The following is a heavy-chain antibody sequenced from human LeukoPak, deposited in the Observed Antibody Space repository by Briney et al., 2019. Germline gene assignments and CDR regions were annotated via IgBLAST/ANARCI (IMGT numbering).Heavy chain of an antibody. J-gene: IGHJ4*02. CDR1: GGSFSGYY. Sequence: PSETLSLTCAVYGGSFSGYYWSWIRQPPGKGLEWIGEINHSGSTNYNPSLKSRVTISVDTSKNQFSLKLSSLTAADTAVYYCARAAYCGGDCYPFDYWGQGTLVTVFS. D-gene: IGHD2-21*02. CDR3: ARAAYCGGDCYPFDY. CDR2: INHSGST. V-gene: IGHV4-34*01.